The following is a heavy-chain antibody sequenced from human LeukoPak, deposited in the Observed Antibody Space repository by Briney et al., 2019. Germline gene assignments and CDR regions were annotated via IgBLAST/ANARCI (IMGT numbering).Heavy chain of an antibody. CDR3: AKEMMLRGAYFDY. D-gene: IGHD3-10*01. CDR2: ISYDGSNE. J-gene: IGHJ4*02. V-gene: IGHV3-30*04. CDR1: GFTFSTYA. Sequence: GRSLRLSCAASGFTFSTYAVHWVRQAPGKGLEWVAVISYDGSNEYYADSVKGRFTISRDNSKNTLYLQMNSLRAEDTAVYYCAKEMMLRGAYFDYWGQGALVAVSA.